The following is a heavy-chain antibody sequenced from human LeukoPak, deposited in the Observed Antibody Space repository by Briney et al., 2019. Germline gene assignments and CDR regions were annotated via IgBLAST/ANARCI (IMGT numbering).Heavy chain of an antibody. CDR3: ARDRGGLDYYYYGMDV. Sequence: QPGGSLRLSCAASGFTFSSYAMHWVRQAPGKGLEWVAFISYDGSNKYYADSVKGRFTISRDNSKNTLYLQMNSLRAEDTAVYYCARDRGGLDYYYYGMDVWGQGTTVTVSS. V-gene: IGHV3-30-3*01. CDR2: ISYDGSNK. CDR1: GFTFSSYA. J-gene: IGHJ6*02. D-gene: IGHD3-10*01.